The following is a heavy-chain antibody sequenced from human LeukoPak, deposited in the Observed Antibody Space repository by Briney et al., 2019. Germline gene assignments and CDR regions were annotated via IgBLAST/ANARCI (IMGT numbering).Heavy chain of an antibody. J-gene: IGHJ5*02. CDR3: ARGNGNCSGGSCYDLGWFDP. CDR2: ISAYNGNT. CDR1: GYTFTSYG. D-gene: IGHD2-15*01. V-gene: IGHV1-18*01. Sequence: GASVKVSCKASGYTFTSYGISWVRQAPGQGLEWMGWISAYNGNTNYAQKLQGRVTMTTDTSTSTAYMELRSLRSDDTAVYYCARGNGNCSGGSCYDLGWFDPWGQGTLVTVSS.